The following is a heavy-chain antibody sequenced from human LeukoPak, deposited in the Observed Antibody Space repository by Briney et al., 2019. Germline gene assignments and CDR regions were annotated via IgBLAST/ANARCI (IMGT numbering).Heavy chain of an antibody. V-gene: IGHV1-69*05. J-gene: IGHJ4*02. CDR1: GGTFSSYA. D-gene: IGHD3-3*01. Sequence: ASVKVSCKASGGTFSSYAISWVRQAPGQGLEWMGGIIPIFGTANYAQKFQGRVTITTDESTSTAYMELSSLRSEDTAVYYCARGRYYDFWSGYYRSDYWGQGTLVTVSS. CDR3: ARGRYYDFWSGYYRSDY. CDR2: IIPIFGTA.